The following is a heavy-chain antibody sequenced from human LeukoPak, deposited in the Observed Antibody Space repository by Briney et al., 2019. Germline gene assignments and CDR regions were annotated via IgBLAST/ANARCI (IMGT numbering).Heavy chain of an antibody. J-gene: IGHJ4*02. CDR2: IYYSGST. V-gene: IGHV4-59*01. CDR3: ARDASGSYYTS. D-gene: IGHD1-26*01. CDR1: GGSISSYY. Sequence: SETLSLTCTVSGGSISSYYWSWIRQPPGKGLEWIGYIYYSGSTSYNPSLKSRVTISVDTSKNQFSLKLSSVTAADTAVYYCARDASGSYYTSWGQGTLVTVSS.